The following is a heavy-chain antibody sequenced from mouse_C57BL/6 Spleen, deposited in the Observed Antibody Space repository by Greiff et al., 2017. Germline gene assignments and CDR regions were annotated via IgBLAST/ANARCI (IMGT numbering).Heavy chain of an antibody. CDR3: ASATVVAKDYAIDY. V-gene: IGHV1-64*01. CDR1: GYTFTSYW. J-gene: IGHJ4*01. Sequence: QVQLQQPGAELVKPGASVKLSCKASGYTFTSYWMHWVKQRPGQGLEWIGMIHPNSGSTNYNEKFKSKATLTVDKSSSTAYMQLSGLTSGDSAVYYCASATVVAKDYAIDYWGQGTSVTVSS. D-gene: IGHD1-1*01. CDR2: IHPNSGST.